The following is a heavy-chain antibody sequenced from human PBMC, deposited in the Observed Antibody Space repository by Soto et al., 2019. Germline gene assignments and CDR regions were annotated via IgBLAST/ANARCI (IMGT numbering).Heavy chain of an antibody. Sequence: SETLSLTCSVSGASIYNGGYFWSWIRQSPGKGLEWIGHIHNSGSPYNNPSLKSRVTISADTSKNQFSLKLTSVTAADTAVYYCARETYGDYLGYFDPRGQGILVTVSS. J-gene: IGHJ5*02. CDR1: GASIYNGGYF. CDR3: ARETYGDYLGYFDP. V-gene: IGHV4-30-4*01. D-gene: IGHD4-17*01. CDR2: IHNSGSP.